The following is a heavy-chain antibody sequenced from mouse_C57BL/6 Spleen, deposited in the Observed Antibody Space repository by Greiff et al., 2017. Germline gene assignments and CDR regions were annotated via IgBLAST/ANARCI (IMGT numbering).Heavy chain of an antibody. CDR2: ISSGSSTI. CDR3: ARDGYYNAMDY. D-gene: IGHD2-3*01. V-gene: IGHV5-17*01. CDR1: GFTFSDYG. Sequence: EVMLVESGGGLVKPGGSLKLSCAASGFTFSDYGMHLVRQAPEKGLEWVAYISSGSSTIYYADTVKGRFTISRDNAKNTLFLQMTSLRSEDTAMYYCARDGYYNAMDYWGQGTSVTVSS. J-gene: IGHJ4*01.